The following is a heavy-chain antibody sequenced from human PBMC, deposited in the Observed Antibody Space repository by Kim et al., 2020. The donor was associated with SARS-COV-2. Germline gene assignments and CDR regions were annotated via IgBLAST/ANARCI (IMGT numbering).Heavy chain of an antibody. J-gene: IGHJ3*02. D-gene: IGHD6-25*01. CDR3: ARGNSSGYDHAFDI. Sequence: VDSMKGRFTIARDNAKNSLYLQVDTLRAEDTAVYYCARGNSSGYDHAFDIWGQGTMITVSS. V-gene: IGHV3-7*03.